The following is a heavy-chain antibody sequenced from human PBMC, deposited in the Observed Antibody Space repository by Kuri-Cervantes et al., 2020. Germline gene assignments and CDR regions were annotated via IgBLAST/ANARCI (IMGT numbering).Heavy chain of an antibody. D-gene: IGHD5/OR15-5a*01. J-gene: IGHJ4*02. CDR3: ARGGRGFTVSLFDS. CDR1: GGSISSYY. V-gene: IGHV4-59*12. CDR2: IYYSGST. Sequence: SETLSLTCTVSGGSISSYYWSWIRQPPGKGLEWIGYIYYSGSTNYNPSLKSRVTISVDTSKNQISLQLNSVTPEDTAVYYCARGGRGFTVSLFDSWGQGSQVTVSS.